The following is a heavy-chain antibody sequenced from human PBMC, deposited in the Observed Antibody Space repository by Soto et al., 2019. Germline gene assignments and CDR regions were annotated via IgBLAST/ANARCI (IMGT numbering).Heavy chain of an antibody. J-gene: IGHJ3*02. V-gene: IGHV3-23*01. CDR3: AKFITMIVVVIGDAFDI. Sequence: HPGGSLRLSCAASGFTFSIYAMNWVRQAPGKGLEWVSVISGSGGSTYYADSVKGRFTISRDNYKNTLYLQMNSLRAEDTAVYYCAKFITMIVVVIGDAFDIWGQGTMVTVSS. CDR2: ISGSGGST. D-gene: IGHD3-22*01. CDR1: GFTFSIYA.